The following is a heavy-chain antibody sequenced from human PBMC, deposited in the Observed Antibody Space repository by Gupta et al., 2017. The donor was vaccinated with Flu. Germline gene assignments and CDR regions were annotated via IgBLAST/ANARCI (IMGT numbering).Heavy chain of an antibody. CDR1: GFSLSTSGFG. D-gene: IGHD6-19*01. CDR3: SHFQRHSSGWGNWVDP. J-gene: IGHJ5*02. CDR2: IYGDDDT. Sequence: QINLKESGPTLVKPTQTLTLTCTFSGFSLSTSGFGVGWLGQPPGKGREWLARIYGDDDTRYSQSLKSRLTITKDTSKNQVVLTMTNMDPEDTATYYCSHFQRHSSGWGNWVDPWGQGTLVTVSS. V-gene: IGHV2-5*02.